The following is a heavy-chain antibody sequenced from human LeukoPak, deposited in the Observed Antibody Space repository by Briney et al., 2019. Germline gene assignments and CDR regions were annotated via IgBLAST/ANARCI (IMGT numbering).Heavy chain of an antibody. J-gene: IGHJ6*03. Sequence: ASVKVSCKASGYTFTGYYIHWVRQAPGQGLECMGWINSNSGGTNYAQKFQGRVTMTRDTSTTTAYMELNRLRSDDTAVYYCARVRRPEYSSSSYYYYMDVWGKGTTVTVSS. D-gene: IGHD6-6*01. CDR3: ARVRRPEYSSSSYYYYMDV. CDR2: INSNSGGT. CDR1: GYTFTGYY. V-gene: IGHV1-2*02.